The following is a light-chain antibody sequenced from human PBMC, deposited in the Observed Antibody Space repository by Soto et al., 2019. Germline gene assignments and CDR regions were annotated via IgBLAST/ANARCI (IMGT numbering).Light chain of an antibody. Sequence: QSALTQSASVSGSPGQSITISCTGTSRDLGGSDYVSWYQKHPGKAPKVIIYEVSDRPAGVSDRFSGSRSGYTASLTISGLQAEDEADYYCSSYVPRGTLVFGGGTTLTVL. CDR1: SRDLGGSDY. CDR3: SSYVPRGTLV. V-gene: IGLV2-14*01. J-gene: IGLJ3*02. CDR2: EVS.